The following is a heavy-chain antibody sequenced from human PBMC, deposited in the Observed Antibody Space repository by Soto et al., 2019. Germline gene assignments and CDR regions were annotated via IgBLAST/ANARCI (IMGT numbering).Heavy chain of an antibody. Sequence: ASVKVSCKASGYTFTSYGISWVRQAPGQGLEWMGWISAYNGNTNYAQKLQGRVTMTTDASTSTAYMELRSLRSDDTAVYYCARDEAWNHGNDAFDIWGQGTMVTVSS. D-gene: IGHD1-1*01. V-gene: IGHV1-18*01. CDR2: ISAYNGNT. CDR1: GYTFTSYG. J-gene: IGHJ3*02. CDR3: ARDEAWNHGNDAFDI.